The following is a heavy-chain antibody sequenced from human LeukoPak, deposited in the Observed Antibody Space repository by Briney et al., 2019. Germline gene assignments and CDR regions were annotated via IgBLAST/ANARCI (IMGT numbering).Heavy chain of an antibody. D-gene: IGHD1-26*01. J-gene: IGHJ4*02. CDR1: GFTFSSYS. CDR2: ISSSSSYI. Sequence: GGSLRLSCAASGFTFSSYSMNWVRQAPGKGLEWVSSISSSSSYIYYADSVKGRFTISRDNAKNSLYLQMNSLRAEDTAVYYCARDMRWSQKGDHWGQGTLVTVSS. CDR3: ARDMRWSQKGDH. V-gene: IGHV3-21*01.